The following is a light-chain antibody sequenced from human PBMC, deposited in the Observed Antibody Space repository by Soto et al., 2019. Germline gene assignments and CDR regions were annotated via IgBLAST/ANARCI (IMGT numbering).Light chain of an antibody. J-gene: IGKJ4*01. Sequence: EIVLTQSTATLSLSPGERATLSCRASQSVSSYLAWYQQKPGQAPRLLIYDASNRATGIPARFSGSGSGTDFTLTISSLEPEDFAVYYCQQRSNWRSLTFGGGTKVEIK. V-gene: IGKV3-11*01. CDR3: QQRSNWRSLT. CDR1: QSVSSY. CDR2: DAS.